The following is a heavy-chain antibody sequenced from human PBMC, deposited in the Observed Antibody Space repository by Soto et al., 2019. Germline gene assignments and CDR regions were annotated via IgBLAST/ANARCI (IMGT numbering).Heavy chain of an antibody. CDR3: ARVTSGSTYYYYYMDV. J-gene: IGHJ6*03. CDR1: GYPFTSYD. V-gene: IGHV1-8*01. Sequence: QVQLVQSGAEVKKPGASVKVSCKASGYPFTSYDVNWVRQATGQGLEWMGWMNPNSGNTGYAQKFQGRVTMTRNTSISTAYMELSSLRSEDTAVYYCARVTSGSTYYYYYMDVWGKGTTVTVSS. CDR2: MNPNSGNT. D-gene: IGHD3-10*01.